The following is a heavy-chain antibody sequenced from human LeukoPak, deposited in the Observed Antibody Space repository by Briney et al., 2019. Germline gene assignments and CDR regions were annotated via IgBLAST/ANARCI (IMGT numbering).Heavy chain of an antibody. J-gene: IGHJ4*02. D-gene: IGHD3-10*01. V-gene: IGHV3-21*01. Sequence: GGSLRLSCAASGFTFSSYSMNWVRQAPGKGLEWVSSISSSSSYIYYADSVKGRFTISRDNAMNSLYLQMNSLRDEDTAVYYCARGHFYGSGSNPDYWGQGTLVTVSS. CDR3: ARGHFYGSGSNPDY. CDR2: ISSSSSYI. CDR1: GFTFSSYS.